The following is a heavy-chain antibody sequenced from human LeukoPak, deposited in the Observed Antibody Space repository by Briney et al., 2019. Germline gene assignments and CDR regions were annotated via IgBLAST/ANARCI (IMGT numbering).Heavy chain of an antibody. CDR2: IYYSGST. D-gene: IGHD3-22*01. Sequence: SETLSLACTVSGGSISSSSYYWGWIRQPPGKGLEWIGSIYYSGSTYYNPSLKRRVTISVDTSKNQFSLKLSSVTAADTAVYYCARLGLTYYYDSSGGDDYWGQGTLVTVSS. CDR1: GGSISSSSYY. CDR3: ARLGLTYYYDSSGGDDY. J-gene: IGHJ4*02. V-gene: IGHV4-39*01.